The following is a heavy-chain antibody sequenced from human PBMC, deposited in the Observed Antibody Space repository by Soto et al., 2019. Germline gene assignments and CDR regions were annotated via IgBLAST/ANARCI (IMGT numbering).Heavy chain of an antibody. J-gene: IGHJ4*02. D-gene: IGHD2-2*01. CDR3: TREAIVAIPAAQPSHFDS. CDR2: ISPYSGYT. V-gene: IGHV1-18*01. CDR1: GYNFIKYG. Sequence: QVQLVQSGAEVKKPGASVKVSCKGLGYNFIKYGINWVRQAPGQGLEWMGWISPYSGYTHSAQKFQGRLTLTTDTAATTAYMELRSLRSADTALYYCTREAIVAIPAAQPSHFDSWGQGTLVTVSS.